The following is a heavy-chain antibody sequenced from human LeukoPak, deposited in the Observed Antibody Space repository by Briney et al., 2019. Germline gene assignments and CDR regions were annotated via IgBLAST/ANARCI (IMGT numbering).Heavy chain of an antibody. CDR3: MCWGTDNH. CDR2: INPGGNEI. J-gene: IGHJ4*02. V-gene: IGHV3-7*01. CDR1: GLTSRSYW. D-gene: IGHD7-27*01. Sequence: QTGGSLRLSCTFSGLTSRSYWMNWVRQAPGKGLEWVANINPGGNEIRSVDSVKGRSIISRDNAKNSLDLQMSSLRVEDTAVYYCMCWGTDNHWGQGILVTVSS.